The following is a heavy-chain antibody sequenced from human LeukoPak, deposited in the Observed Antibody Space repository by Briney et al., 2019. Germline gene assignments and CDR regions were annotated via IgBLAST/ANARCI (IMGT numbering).Heavy chain of an antibody. J-gene: IGHJ4*02. CDR2: ISGYDNAT. Sequence: GGSLRLSCAASGFTFVSYAMSWVRQAPGKGLEWVSTISGYDNATFYADSVKGRFAISRDDSKSTLYLQMNSLRAEDTAVYYCAKEKLPSGYSFLTDYWGQGTLVTVSS. CDR3: AKEKLPSGYSFLTDY. D-gene: IGHD5-18*01. CDR1: GFTFVSYA. V-gene: IGHV3-23*01.